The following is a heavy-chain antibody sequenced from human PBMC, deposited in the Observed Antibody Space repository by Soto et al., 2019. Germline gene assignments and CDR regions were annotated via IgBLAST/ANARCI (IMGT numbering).Heavy chain of an antibody. J-gene: IGHJ4*02. Sequence: GGSLRLSCAASGFTFSSYAMSWVRQAPGKGLEWVSAISGSGGSTYYADSAKGRFTISRDNSKNTLYLKMNSMMAEGTAVYYCAKVGYLAVAGNPTFAFDYWGQGTLVTVSS. CDR3: AKVGYLAVAGNPTFAFDY. CDR2: ISGSGGST. V-gene: IGHV3-23*01. CDR1: GFTFSSYA. D-gene: IGHD6-19*01.